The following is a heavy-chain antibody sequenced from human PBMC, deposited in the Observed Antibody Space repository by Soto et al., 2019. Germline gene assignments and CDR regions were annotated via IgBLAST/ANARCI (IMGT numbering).Heavy chain of an antibody. V-gene: IGHV1-46*01. J-gene: IGHJ4*02. CDR2: INPSGGST. CDR3: ARDIAAAGTVRDY. CDR1: GYTFTSYY. Sequence: QVQLVQSGAEVKKPGASVKVSCKASGYTFTSYYMHWVRQAPGQGLEWMGIINPSGGSTSYAQKFQGRVTMTRATSTSTVYMELSSLRSVDTAVYYCARDIAAAGTVRDYWGQGTLVTVSS. D-gene: IGHD6-13*01.